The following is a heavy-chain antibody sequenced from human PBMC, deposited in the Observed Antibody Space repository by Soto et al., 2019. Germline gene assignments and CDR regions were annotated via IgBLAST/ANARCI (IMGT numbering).Heavy chain of an antibody. D-gene: IGHD1-20*01. J-gene: IGHJ4*02. V-gene: IGHV1-3*01. CDR3: ARDVGYNWNLIDY. Sequence: QVQLVQSGAEVKKPGASVKVSCTASGYTFTSYAIHWVRQAPGQRLEWMGWVNAGNGNTKYSQELQGRVTITRDTSASTAYMELSSLRSEDTAVYYCARDVGYNWNLIDYWGQGTLVTVSS. CDR1: GYTFTSYA. CDR2: VNAGNGNT.